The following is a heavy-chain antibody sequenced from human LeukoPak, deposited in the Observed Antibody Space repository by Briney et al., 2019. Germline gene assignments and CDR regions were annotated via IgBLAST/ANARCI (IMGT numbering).Heavy chain of an antibody. V-gene: IGHV3-21*04. Sequence: GGSLRLSCAASGFTFSSYSMNWVRQAPGKGLEWVSSISSSSSYIYYADSVKGRFTISRDNAKNSLYLQMNSLRAEDTAVYYCAKGGYSNGRYYYYYMDVWGEGTTVTVSS. D-gene: IGHD5-18*01. CDR3: AKGGYSNGRYYYYYMDV. CDR1: GFTFSSYS. J-gene: IGHJ6*03. CDR2: ISSSSSYI.